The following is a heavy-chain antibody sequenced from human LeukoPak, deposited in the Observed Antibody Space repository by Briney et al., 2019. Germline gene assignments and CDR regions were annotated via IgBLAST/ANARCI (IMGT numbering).Heavy chain of an antibody. Sequence: SETLSLTCDVSGGSVTSTNWWTWVRQPPGKGLEWIGEVHLDGRTNYNPSLKSRLIMSVDLPENHISLKLTSVTAADTAVYYCARDRIVVVPAVIGYYYGMDVWGQGTTVTVSS. J-gene: IGHJ6*02. D-gene: IGHD2-2*01. CDR2: VHLDGRT. V-gene: IGHV4-4*02. CDR3: ARDRIVVVPAVIGYYYGMDV. CDR1: GGSVTSTNW.